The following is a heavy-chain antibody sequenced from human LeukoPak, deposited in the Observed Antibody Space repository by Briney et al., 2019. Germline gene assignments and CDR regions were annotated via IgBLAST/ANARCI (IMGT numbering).Heavy chain of an antibody. CDR2: ISGSGGST. Sequence: GGSLRLSCAASGFTFDDYGMSWVRQAPGKGLEWVSAISGSGGSTYYADSVKGRFTISRVNSKNTLYLQMNSLRAEDTAVYYCAKENYGDSTGGRFQHWGQGTLVTVSS. D-gene: IGHD4-17*01. CDR1: GFTFDDYG. CDR3: AKENYGDSTGGRFQH. J-gene: IGHJ1*01. V-gene: IGHV3-23*01.